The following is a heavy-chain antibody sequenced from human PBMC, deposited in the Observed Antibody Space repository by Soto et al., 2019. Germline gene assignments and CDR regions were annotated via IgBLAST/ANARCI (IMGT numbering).Heavy chain of an antibody. CDR1: GGSISSGGYY. Sequence: QVQLQESGPGLVKPSQTLSLTCTVSGGSISSGGYYWSWIRQHPGKGLEWIGYIYYSGSTYYNPSLKSLVTRSVDTSKNQFSLKLSSVTAADTAVYYCARGSYCGGDCYSGLEAFDIWGQGTMVTVSS. D-gene: IGHD2-21*02. CDR2: IYYSGST. V-gene: IGHV4-31*01. CDR3: ARGSYCGGDCYSGLEAFDI. J-gene: IGHJ3*02.